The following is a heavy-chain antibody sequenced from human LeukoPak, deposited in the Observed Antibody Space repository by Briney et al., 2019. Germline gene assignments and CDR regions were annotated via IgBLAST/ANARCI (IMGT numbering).Heavy chain of an antibody. CDR2: IVVGSGHT. V-gene: IGHV1-58*02. CDR3: AADHQFSGWESAYGMDV. CDR1: GFSFTTSA. J-gene: IGHJ6*02. D-gene: IGHD6-19*01. Sequence: SVTVSCKASGFSFTTSAMQWVRQARGQRLEWIGWIVVGSGHTRYAQKFQERITITRDMSISTAYMQLSSLRSEDTAVYYCAADHQFSGWESAYGMDVWGQGTTVTVSS.